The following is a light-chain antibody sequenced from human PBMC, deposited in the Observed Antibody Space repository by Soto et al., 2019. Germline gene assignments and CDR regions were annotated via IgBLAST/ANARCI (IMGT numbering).Light chain of an antibody. Sequence: QSVLTQSPSASGTPGQRVTMSCSGSSSNIGSNSVNWYQQLPGTAPKLLIYTNSQRPSGVPDRFSGSKSGTSASLAIYGLQSEDEADYYCAAWDDSLNGVVFGGGTKLTVL. CDR1: SSNIGSNS. CDR3: AAWDDSLNGVV. J-gene: IGLJ2*01. V-gene: IGLV1-44*01. CDR2: TNS.